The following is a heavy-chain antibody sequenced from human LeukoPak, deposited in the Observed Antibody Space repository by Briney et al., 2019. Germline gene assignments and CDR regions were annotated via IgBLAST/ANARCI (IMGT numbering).Heavy chain of an antibody. Sequence: GGSLRLSCEASGFTFSSYGIHWVRQAPGKGLGWVAFIRCDGSNKYYADPVKGRFTISRDNSKNTLYVQMNSLKSEDTGVYYCANSLGGGNSYNYYMDVWGKGTTVTVSS. CDR1: GFTFSSYG. CDR2: IRCDGSNK. V-gene: IGHV3-30*02. CDR3: ANSLGGGNSYNYYMDV. D-gene: IGHD5-18*01. J-gene: IGHJ6*03.